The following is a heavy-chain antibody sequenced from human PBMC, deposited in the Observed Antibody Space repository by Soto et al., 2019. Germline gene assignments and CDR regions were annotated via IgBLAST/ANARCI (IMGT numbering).Heavy chain of an antibody. D-gene: IGHD2-8*01. J-gene: IGHJ6*03. CDR3: ATHHPMKDIVLMVYGGYYYYMDV. CDR2: ISGSGGST. V-gene: IGHV3-23*01. Sequence: EVQLLESGGGLVQPGGSLRLSCEASGFTFSSYAMSWVRQAPGKGLEWVSAISGSGGSTYYADSVKGRFTISRDNSKNTVYLKMNSLGVGDTAVYYCATHHPMKDIVLMVYGGYYYYMDVWGKGTTVTVSS. CDR1: GFTFSSYA.